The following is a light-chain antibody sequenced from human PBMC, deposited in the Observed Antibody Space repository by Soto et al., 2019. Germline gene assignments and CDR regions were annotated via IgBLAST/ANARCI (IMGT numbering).Light chain of an antibody. Sequence: EIVMTQSPATLSVYPGERVTLSCRASQSVSSSLAWYQQKPGQAPRLLIYGASTRAPGIPARFSGSGSGTDFTLTISSLQSEDFAVYYCQQYTNWLTFGGGTKVEIK. J-gene: IGKJ4*01. CDR3: QQYTNWLT. V-gene: IGKV3-15*01. CDR2: GAS. CDR1: QSVSSS.